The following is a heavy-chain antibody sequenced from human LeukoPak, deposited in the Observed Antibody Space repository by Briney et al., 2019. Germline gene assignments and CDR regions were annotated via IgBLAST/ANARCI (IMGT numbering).Heavy chain of an antibody. J-gene: IGHJ3*02. CDR1: GYTFTSYG. D-gene: IGHD2-2*01. V-gene: IGHV1-18*01. Sequence: ASVKVSCKASGYTFTSYGISWVRQAPGQGREWMGWISAYNGNTNYAQKLQGRVTMTTDTSTSTAYMELRSLRSDDTAVYYCARDRDIVVVPAASDAFDIWGQGTMVTVSS. CDR3: ARDRDIVVVPAASDAFDI. CDR2: ISAYNGNT.